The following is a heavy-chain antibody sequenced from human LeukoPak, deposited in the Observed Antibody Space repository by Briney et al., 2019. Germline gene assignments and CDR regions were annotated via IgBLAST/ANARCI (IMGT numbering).Heavy chain of an antibody. CDR3: ARVVDTHFDY. Sequence: PGGSLRLSCAASGFTFSSYWMSRVRQAPGKGLEWVANIKEDGSEKNYVDSVKGRFAISRDNAKNALYLQMNSLRAEDTAVYYCARVVDTHFDYWGQGTLVTVSS. V-gene: IGHV3-7*02. D-gene: IGHD5-18*01. J-gene: IGHJ4*02. CDR1: GFTFSSYW. CDR2: IKEDGSEK.